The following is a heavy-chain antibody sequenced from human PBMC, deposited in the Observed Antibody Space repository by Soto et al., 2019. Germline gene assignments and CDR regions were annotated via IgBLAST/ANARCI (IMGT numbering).Heavy chain of an antibody. V-gene: IGHV4-59*04. CDR3: ASPSSGWHPFDY. D-gene: IGHD6-19*01. CDR1: GGSISTYY. J-gene: IGHJ4*02. Sequence: SETLSLTCTVSGGSISTYYWSWIRQPPGKGLEWIGYIYYSGSTYYNPSLKSRVTISVDTSKNQFSLKLSSVTAADTAVYYCASPSSGWHPFDYWGQGTLVTVSS. CDR2: IYYSGST.